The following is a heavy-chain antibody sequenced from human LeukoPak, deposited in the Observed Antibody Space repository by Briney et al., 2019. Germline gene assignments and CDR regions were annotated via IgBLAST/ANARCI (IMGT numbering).Heavy chain of an antibody. CDR3: ARRAGDYSHPYDY. Sequence: GGSLRLSCTVSGFTVSTNSWSWVRQAPGKGLEWVSFIYSGGNTHYSDSVKGRFTISRDNSKNTVHLQMNSLRAEDTAMYYCARRAGDYSHPYDYWGQGTLVTVSS. V-gene: IGHV3-53*01. J-gene: IGHJ4*02. CDR2: IYSGGNT. CDR1: GFTVSTNS. D-gene: IGHD3-22*01.